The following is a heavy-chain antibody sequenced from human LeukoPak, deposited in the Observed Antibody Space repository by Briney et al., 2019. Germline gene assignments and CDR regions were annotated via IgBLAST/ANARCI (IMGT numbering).Heavy chain of an antibody. CDR1: GFTFNSHW. V-gene: IGHV3-74*01. CDR2: ISNDGSTT. Sequence: GGSLRLSCAASGFTFNSHWMHWVRQAPGKGLVWVSRISNDGSTTTYADSVRGRFTISRDNAKNTLFLQMNSLRAEDTAVYYCVRDRPHNWFDPWGQGTLVTVSS. D-gene: IGHD6-6*01. J-gene: IGHJ5*02. CDR3: VRDRPHNWFDP.